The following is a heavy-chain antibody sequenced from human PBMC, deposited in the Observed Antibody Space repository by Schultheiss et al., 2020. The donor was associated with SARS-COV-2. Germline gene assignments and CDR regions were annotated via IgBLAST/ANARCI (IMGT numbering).Heavy chain of an antibody. Sequence: SETLSLTCAVSGYSISSGYYWGWIRQPPGKGLEWIGYIYYSGSTNYNPSLKSRVTISVDTSKNQFSLKLSSVTAADTAVYYCARWWRVAATKFDPWGQGTLVTVSS. CDR3: ARWWRVAATKFDP. CDR1: GYSISSGYY. V-gene: IGHV4-38-2*01. D-gene: IGHD2-15*01. CDR2: IYYSGST. J-gene: IGHJ5*02.